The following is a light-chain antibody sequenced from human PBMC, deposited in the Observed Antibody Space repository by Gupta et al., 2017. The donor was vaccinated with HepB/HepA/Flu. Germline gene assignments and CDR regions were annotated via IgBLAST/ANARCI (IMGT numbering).Light chain of an antibody. CDR2: TAS. Sequence: DIQMTQSPSFVSATVGDRVTITCRASQDIRSWLAWYQQKPGSAPKLLIYTASTLQSGVPSRFSGSGSGTYFTLTISSLQPEDFATYYCQQTNRLPLTFGGGTKVEIK. V-gene: IGKV1-12*01. CDR3: QQTNRLPLT. J-gene: IGKJ4*01. CDR1: QDIRSW.